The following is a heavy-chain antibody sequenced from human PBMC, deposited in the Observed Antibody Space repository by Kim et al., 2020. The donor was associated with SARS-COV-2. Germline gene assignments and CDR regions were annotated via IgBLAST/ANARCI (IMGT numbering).Heavy chain of an antibody. D-gene: IGHD3-9*01. CDR2: IYYSGTS. V-gene: IGHV4-31*03. J-gene: IGHJ2*01. CDR3: ARDRARTVRYCDWTQYRYVDL. Sequence: SETLSLTCTVSGGSISSDGYYWSRLRQHPGKGLEWIGYIYYSGTSYYNPSLKSRVTISVDTCKNLYSLKLSPVTAADTAVYYGARDRARTVRYCDWTQYRYVDLWGRSTLVPVSS. CDR1: GGSISSDGYY.